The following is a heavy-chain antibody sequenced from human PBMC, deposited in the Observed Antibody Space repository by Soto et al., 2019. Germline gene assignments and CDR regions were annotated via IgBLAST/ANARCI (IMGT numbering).Heavy chain of an antibody. J-gene: IGHJ4*02. CDR3: ARDLVPGYTGFSDY. CDR1: GYTFSNYG. Sequence: ASVKVSCKTSGYTFSNYGINWVRQAPGQVLEWMGWISAYNGNTIFAQKLQGRVSLTTDSSSTTAYMELRSLTSDDTAVYYCARDLVPGYTGFSDYWGQGTLVTVSS. V-gene: IGHV1-18*01. CDR2: ISAYNGNT. D-gene: IGHD5-12*01.